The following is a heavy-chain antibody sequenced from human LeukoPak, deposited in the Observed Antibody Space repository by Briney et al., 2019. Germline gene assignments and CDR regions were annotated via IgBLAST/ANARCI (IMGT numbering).Heavy chain of an antibody. J-gene: IGHJ4*02. D-gene: IGHD1-26*01. CDR3: AREVGATSFDY. V-gene: IGHV3-21*01. Sequence: GGSLRLSCAASGFPFSSYSMNWVRQAPGKGLEWVSSISGSSSYIYYADSVKGRFTISRDNAKNSLYLQMNSLRAEDTAVYYCAREVGATSFDYWGQGTLVTVSS. CDR2: ISGSSSYI. CDR1: GFPFSSYS.